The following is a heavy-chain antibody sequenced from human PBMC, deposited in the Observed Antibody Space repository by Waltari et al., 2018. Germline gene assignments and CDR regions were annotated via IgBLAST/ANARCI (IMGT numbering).Heavy chain of an antibody. D-gene: IGHD1-26*01. J-gene: IGHJ4*02. CDR2: INPKNGDT. V-gene: IGHV1-2*02. CDR3: ARDPGPIVGAPDF. Sequence: QVQLVQSGTEVTKPAASVRVSCQASGYTFSDYNLHWVRQTPGQGFEWMGWINPKNGDTSYAQNFLGRVTMTRDTSINTAYMDLSGLRSDDAAVFYCARDPGPIVGAPDFWGQGTLVTVSS. CDR1: GYTFSDYN.